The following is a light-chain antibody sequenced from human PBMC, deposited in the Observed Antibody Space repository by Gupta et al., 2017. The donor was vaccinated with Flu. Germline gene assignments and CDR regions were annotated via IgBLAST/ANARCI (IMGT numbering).Light chain of an antibody. V-gene: IGLV2-14*01. J-gene: IGLJ3*02. CDR1: SSDIGGYNR. CDR3: NSYTRSTTSIIAWV. CDR2: EVS. Sequence: QSALTQPVSVSGSLGQSITISCTGTSSDIGGYNRVSWYQQHPGKAPKLIIYEVSNRPSGLSDRFSGSRSGNTASLTISGLQADDEADYDCNSYTRSTTSIIAWVFGGGTRLTVL.